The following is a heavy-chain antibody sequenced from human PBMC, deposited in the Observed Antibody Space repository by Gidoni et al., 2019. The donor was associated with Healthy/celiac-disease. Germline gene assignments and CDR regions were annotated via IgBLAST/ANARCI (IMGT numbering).Heavy chain of an antibody. V-gene: IGHV5-51*03. CDR1: GESFPRYW. CDR3: ARRGTSAVSSSSQ. CDR2: IYPGDSET. Sequence: EVQLVQSGAEGKKPGEAMKISWKGSGESFPRYWIGWVRQMPGTGLEWLGLIYPGDSETRYGRSFQGQVTISADKSISTCYLQWSSLKAADTAMYYCARRGTSAVSSSSQWGQGTLVTVSS. D-gene: IGHD6-6*01. J-gene: IGHJ4*02.